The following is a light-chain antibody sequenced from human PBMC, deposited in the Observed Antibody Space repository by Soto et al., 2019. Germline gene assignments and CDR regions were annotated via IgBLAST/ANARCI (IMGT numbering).Light chain of an antibody. CDR1: QGISNL. CDR2: AAS. V-gene: IGKV1-9*01. CDR3: QHLKTFPIT. J-gene: IGKJ5*01. Sequence: KLTESPGDRAAFVGKRGTSTCRASQGISNLLAWYQQKPGKAPKVLIYAASTLPSGVPSRFSGSGSGTDFTLTISSLQPEDFATYYCQHLKTFPITFGQGTRLEIK.